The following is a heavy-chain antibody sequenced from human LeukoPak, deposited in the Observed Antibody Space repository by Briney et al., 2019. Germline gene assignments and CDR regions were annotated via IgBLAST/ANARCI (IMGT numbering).Heavy chain of an antibody. CDR3: ARQDIVATYFDY. J-gene: IGHJ4*02. CDR1: GYTFTSYA. Sequence: ASVKVSCKASGYTFTSYAMHWVRQAPGQRLEWMGWINAGNGNTKYSQKFQGRVTTTRDTSASTAYMELSSLRSEDTAVYYCARQDIVATYFDYWGQGTLVTVSS. D-gene: IGHD5-12*01. CDR2: INAGNGNT. V-gene: IGHV1-3*01.